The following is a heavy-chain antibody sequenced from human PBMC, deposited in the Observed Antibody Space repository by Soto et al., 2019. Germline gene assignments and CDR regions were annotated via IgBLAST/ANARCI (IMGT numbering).Heavy chain of an antibody. CDR1: GFTFSSYS. J-gene: IGHJ4*02. Sequence: GGSLRLSCAASGFTFSSYSMNWVRQAPGKGLEWVSSISSSSSYIYYADSVKGRFTISRDNAKNSLYLQMNSLRAEDTAVYYCARGDYGDYGELGRQDYWGQGTLVTVSS. D-gene: IGHD4-17*01. CDR2: ISSSSSYI. V-gene: IGHV3-21*01. CDR3: ARGDYGDYGELGRQDY.